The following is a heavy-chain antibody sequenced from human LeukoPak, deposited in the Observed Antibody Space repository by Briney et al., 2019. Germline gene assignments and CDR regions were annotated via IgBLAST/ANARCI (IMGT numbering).Heavy chain of an antibody. V-gene: IGHV1-46*01. CDR2: INPSGGST. CDR1: GYTFTSYY. J-gene: IGHJ6*03. D-gene: IGHD2-2*01. CDR3: ASSEVPAAPGYYYYMDV. Sequence: ASVTVSCKASGYTFTSYYMHWVRQAPGQGLEWMGIINPSGGSTSYAQKFQGRVTMTRDTTTSTVCMELSSLRSEDTAVYYCASSEVPAAPGYYYYMDVWGKGTTVTVSS.